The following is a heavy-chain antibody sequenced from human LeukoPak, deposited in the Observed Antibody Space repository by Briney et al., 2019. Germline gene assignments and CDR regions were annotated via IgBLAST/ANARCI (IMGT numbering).Heavy chain of an antibody. D-gene: IGHD6-13*01. Sequence: SETLSLTCTVSGGSISTYYWSWTRQPPGKGLEWIGYIYYSGSTNYNPSLKSRVTISVDTSKNQFSLKLSSVTAADTAVYYCARIPGGYSSNWYYFDYWGQGTLVTVSS. CDR1: GGSISTYY. J-gene: IGHJ4*02. CDR2: IYYSGST. CDR3: ARIPGGYSSNWYYFDY. V-gene: IGHV4-59*01.